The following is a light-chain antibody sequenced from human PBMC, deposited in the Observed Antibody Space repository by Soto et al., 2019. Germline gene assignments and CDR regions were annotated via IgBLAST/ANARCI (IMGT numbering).Light chain of an antibody. J-gene: IGKJ3*01. Sequence: DIQMTHSPSSLSASVGFRFSITCRASQSISSYLNWYQQKPGKAPKLLIYAASSLQSGVPSRLSGRGSGAGCTRTMCRVKRADFATLIWPESYSTQLVGSGTKVDIK. CDR3: PESYSTQL. CDR2: AAS. CDR1: QSISSY. V-gene: IGKV1-39*01.